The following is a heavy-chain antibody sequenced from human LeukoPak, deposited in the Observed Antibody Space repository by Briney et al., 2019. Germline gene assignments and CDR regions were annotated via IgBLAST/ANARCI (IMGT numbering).Heavy chain of an antibody. CDR2: INPSGGST. J-gene: IGHJ4*02. V-gene: IGHV1-46*01. Sequence: GASVKVSCKASGYTFTSYGITWVRQAPGQGLEWMGIINPSGGSTSYAQKFQGRVTMTRDTSTSTVYMELSSLRSEDTAVYYCARGREGILDYWGQGTLVTVSS. CDR1: GYTFTSYG. CDR3: ARGREGILDY.